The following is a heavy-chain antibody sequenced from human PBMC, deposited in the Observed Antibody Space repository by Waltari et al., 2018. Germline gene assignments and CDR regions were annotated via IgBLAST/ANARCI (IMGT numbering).Heavy chain of an antibody. J-gene: IGHJ2*01. CDR3: EHNRMVIAPEFDL. V-gene: IGHV2-5*01. Sequence: QITLKESGPTLVKPTQTLTLTCTFSGFSLSTRGVGVGWIRQPPGKALEWLALIYWNDDKRYSPSRKSRRTINKDTSKNQVVLTVTNMDHEDTARYYCEHNRMVIAPEFDLWGRGTLVTVSS. D-gene: IGHD2-21*01. CDR2: IYWNDDK. CDR1: GFSLSTRGVG.